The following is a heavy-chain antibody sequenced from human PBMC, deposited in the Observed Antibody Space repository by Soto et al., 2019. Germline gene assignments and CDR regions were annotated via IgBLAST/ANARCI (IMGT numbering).Heavy chain of an antibody. J-gene: IGHJ4*02. V-gene: IGHV3-9*01. Sequence: PGGSLRLSCAASGFTFDDYAMHWVRQAPGKGLEWVSGVNWNTGSFDYADSVKGRFTISRDNAKNTLYLQMNSLRAEDTAVYYCAKTSRITMVRGVYVDYWGQGTLVTVSS. CDR1: GFTFDDYA. CDR3: AKTSRITMVRGVYVDY. CDR2: VNWNTGSF. D-gene: IGHD3-10*01.